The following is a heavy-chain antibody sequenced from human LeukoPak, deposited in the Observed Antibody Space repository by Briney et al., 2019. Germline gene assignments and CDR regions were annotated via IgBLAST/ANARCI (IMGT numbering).Heavy chain of an antibody. J-gene: IGHJ4*02. V-gene: IGHV3-21*01. CDR3: ARVRRRDGYNWGKHFDY. CDR2: ISSSSNYI. CDR1: GFTFSSYS. D-gene: IGHD5-24*01. Sequence: GGSLRLSCAASGFTFSSYSMNWVRQAPGKGLEWVSSISSSSNYIYYADSVKGRFTISRDNAKNSLYLQMNSLRAEDTAVYYCARVRRRDGYNWGKHFDYWGQGTLVTVSS.